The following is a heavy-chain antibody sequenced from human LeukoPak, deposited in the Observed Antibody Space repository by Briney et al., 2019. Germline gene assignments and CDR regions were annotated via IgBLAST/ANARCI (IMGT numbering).Heavy chain of an antibody. Sequence: SETLSLTCSVSGGSISTYHWSWIRQTPGKGLDWIGYIHYSGSTRYNPSLKSRVTISVDTSKNQFSLKLRSVTAADTAVYYCARGKDPRVGSPVPDYWGQGILVTVSS. CDR1: GGSISTYH. D-gene: IGHD3-10*01. J-gene: IGHJ4*02. CDR3: ARGKDPRVGSPVPDY. CDR2: IHYSGST. V-gene: IGHV4-59*01.